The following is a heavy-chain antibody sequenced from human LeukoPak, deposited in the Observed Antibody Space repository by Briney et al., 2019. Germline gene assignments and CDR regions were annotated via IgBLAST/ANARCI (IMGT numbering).Heavy chain of an antibody. CDR1: GYSISSGYY. J-gene: IGHJ6*03. CDR2: INHSGST. Sequence: SETLSLTCTVSGYSISSGYYWSWIRQPPGKGLEWIGEINHSGSTNYNPSLKSRVTISVDTSKNQFSLKLSSVTAADTAVYYCARARAAIRFNYMDVWGKGTTVTVSS. D-gene: IGHD3-16*01. CDR3: ARARAAIRFNYMDV. V-gene: IGHV4-38-2*02.